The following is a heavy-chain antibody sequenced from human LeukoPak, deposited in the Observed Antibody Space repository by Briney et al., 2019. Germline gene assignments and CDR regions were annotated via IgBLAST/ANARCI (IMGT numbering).Heavy chain of an antibody. CDR2: FIAIFGTG. CDR3: AREGATRDGYNVGAFDI. Sequence: SVKVSCKASGGTFSSNAISWVRQAPGQGLEWMGGFIAIFGTGNYAQKFQGRVTITTDESTSTAYMELTSLSSEDTAVYYCAREGATRDGYNVGAFDIWGQGTMVIVSS. CDR1: GGTFSSNA. V-gene: IGHV1-69*05. J-gene: IGHJ3*02. D-gene: IGHD5-24*01.